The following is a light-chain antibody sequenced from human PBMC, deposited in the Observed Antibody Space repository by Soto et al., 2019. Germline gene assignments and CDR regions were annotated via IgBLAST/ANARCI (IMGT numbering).Light chain of an antibody. V-gene: IGKV3-15*01. J-gene: IGKJ2*01. Sequence: AWYQQKPGQAPSLLIYGASTRATGIPARFSGSGSGTEFTLTISSLQSEDSALYYCQQYNSWPPRTFGQGTKLEIK. CDR3: QQYNSWPPRT. CDR2: GAS.